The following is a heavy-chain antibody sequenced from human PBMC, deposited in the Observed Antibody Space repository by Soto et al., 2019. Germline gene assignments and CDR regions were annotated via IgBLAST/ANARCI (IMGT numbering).Heavy chain of an antibody. CDR2: IFDNGDV. V-gene: IGHV4-59*13. CDR1: GVSSTSFY. CDR3: ARGWGSKWYYFDS. J-gene: IGHJ4*02. D-gene: IGHD3-16*01. Sequence: QVRLQESGPGVVRPSETLSLTCTVSGVSSTSFYWSWLRQSPGKGLEWSGYIFDNGDVKYNPSLMSRLTMSIDMSKNEFSLRLKSVTAADTAMYYCARGWGSKWYYFDSWGEGTLVTVSS.